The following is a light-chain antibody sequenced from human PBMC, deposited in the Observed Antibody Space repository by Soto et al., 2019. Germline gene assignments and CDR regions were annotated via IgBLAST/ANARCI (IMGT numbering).Light chain of an antibody. CDR3: QQYNDYPLT. V-gene: IGKV1-5*03. J-gene: IGKJ4*01. CDR1: QSISSR. CDR2: KAS. Sequence: DIQMTQSPSTLSASVGDRVIITCRASQSISSRLAWYQQKPGKAPKVLISKASSLESGVPPRFSGSESGTEFTLTISSLQPDDFAAYYYQQYNDYPLTFGGGTKVEIK.